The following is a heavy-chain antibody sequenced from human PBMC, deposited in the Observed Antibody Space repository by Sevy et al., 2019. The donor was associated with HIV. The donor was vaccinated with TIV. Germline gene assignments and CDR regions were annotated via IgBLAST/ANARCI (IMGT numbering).Heavy chain of an antibody. CDR3: AKSRDSSGYYYYYFDS. D-gene: IGHD3-22*01. CDR2: INDSGDST. CDR1: GFTFSRNA. J-gene: IGHJ4*02. V-gene: IGHV3-23*01. Sequence: GGSLRLSCAASGFTFSRNALSWVRQAPGKGLEWVSGINDSGDSTYYADSVKGRFTIPRDNSKNTLYLQMNSLRVDDTAVYYCAKSRDSSGYYYYYFDSWGQGTLVTVSS.